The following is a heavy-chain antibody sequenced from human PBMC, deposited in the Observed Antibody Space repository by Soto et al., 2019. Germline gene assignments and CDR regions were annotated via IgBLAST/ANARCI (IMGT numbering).Heavy chain of an antibody. J-gene: IGHJ6*02. D-gene: IGHD6-13*01. Sequence: GGSLRLSCAASGFTFSSYGMHWVRQAPGKGLEWVAVISYDGSNKYYADSVKGRFTISRDNSKNTLYLQMNSLRAEDTAVYYCAKVNPAGGSSWYHYYYYGMDVWGQGTTVTVSS. V-gene: IGHV3-30*18. CDR1: GFTFSSYG. CDR2: ISYDGSNK. CDR3: AKVNPAGGSSWYHYYYYGMDV.